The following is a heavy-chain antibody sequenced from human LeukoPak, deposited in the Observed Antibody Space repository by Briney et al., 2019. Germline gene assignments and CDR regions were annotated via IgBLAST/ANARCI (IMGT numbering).Heavy chain of an antibody. V-gene: IGHV3-21*04. J-gene: IGHJ4*02. CDR1: GFTFSSYS. CDR2: ISSSSSYI. D-gene: IGHD2-15*01. CDR3: AKDSGGFTRGFTFDY. Sequence: GGSLTLSCAASGFTFSSYSMNWVRQAPGKGLEWVSSISSSSSYIYYADSVKGRFTISRDNAENSLYLQMNSLRAEDTAVYYCAKDSGGFTRGFTFDYWGQETLVTVSS.